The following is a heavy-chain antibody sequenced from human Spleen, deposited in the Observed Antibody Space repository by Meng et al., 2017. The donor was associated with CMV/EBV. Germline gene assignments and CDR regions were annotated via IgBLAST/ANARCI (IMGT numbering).Heavy chain of an antibody. D-gene: IGHD2-2*01. CDR1: GFTFSSYE. Sequence: GESLKISCAASGFTFSSYEMNWVRQAPGKGLEWVSYISSSGSTIYYADSVKGRFTISRDNAKNTLSLQMNSLGAEDTAMYYCARAAVFEKIVVVPTAIGSWGRGTLVTVSS. V-gene: IGHV3-48*03. J-gene: IGHJ5*01. CDR3: ARAAVFEKIVVVPTAIGS. CDR2: ISSSGSTI.